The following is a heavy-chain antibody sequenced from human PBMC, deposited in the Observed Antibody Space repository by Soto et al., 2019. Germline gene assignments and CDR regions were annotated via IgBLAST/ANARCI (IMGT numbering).Heavy chain of an antibody. D-gene: IGHD3-3*01. Sequence: XASLKISCQASGDTFMNNCIGWVRQKPGKGLEWLGIMYPGLSETRYRPSFGGHVGSSGDKTLNTADLQWASLKTSDTALYYCSRPLITYADFRHFSSWGQGTQVNASS. CDR1: GDTFMNNC. CDR3: SRPLITYADFRHFSS. CDR2: MYPGLSET. J-gene: IGHJ5*02. V-gene: IGHV5-51*01.